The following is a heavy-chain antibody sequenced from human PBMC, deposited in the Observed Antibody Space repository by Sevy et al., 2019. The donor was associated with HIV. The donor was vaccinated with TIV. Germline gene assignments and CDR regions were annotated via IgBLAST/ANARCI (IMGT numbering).Heavy chain of an antibody. D-gene: IGHD3-16*01. V-gene: IGHV3-7*01. CDR1: GFNFRSYW. Sequence: GGSLRLSCAASGFNFRSYWMTWVRQAPGKGLEWVANINQDGSEENYVDSVKGRFTIFRDNAKNPLFLQLNSLRAEDTSVYYCARTGSYADTYYYYYAMDVWGQGATVTVSS. CDR3: ARTGSYADTYYYYYAMDV. J-gene: IGHJ6*02. CDR2: INQDGSEE.